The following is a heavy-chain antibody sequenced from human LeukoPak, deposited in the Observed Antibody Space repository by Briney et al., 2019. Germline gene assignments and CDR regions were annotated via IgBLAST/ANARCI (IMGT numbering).Heavy chain of an antibody. CDR2: TYYRSQQWHS. V-gene: IGHV6-1*01. CDR3: GRETHFGVVTN. CDR1: GDSVSSNGAS. J-gene: IGHJ4*02. D-gene: IGHD3-3*01. Sequence: PSQTLSLTCAISGDSVSSNGASWNWIRQSPSRGLEWLGRTYYRSQQWHSDYAPSVKGRITLNPDTSKNQFSLQLNSMTPEDTAVYYCGRETHFGVVTNWGQGTLVTVSS.